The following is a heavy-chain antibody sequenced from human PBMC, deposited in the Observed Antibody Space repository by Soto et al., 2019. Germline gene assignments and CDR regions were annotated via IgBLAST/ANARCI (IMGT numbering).Heavy chain of an antibody. CDR2: ISPYNGNT. D-gene: IGHD6-13*01. J-gene: IGHJ6*02. CDR3: ARGSGGNSSWYLRVGYYYYYAMDV. V-gene: IGHV1-18*01. Sequence: GGPVELPCKASGYTFTSYGISWGRQAPGQGLECMGWISPYNGNTNYAQKLQGRVTLTTDPXXSXXXIXPXXPRXDGTAGYYCARGSGGNSSWYLRVGYYYYYAMDVWG. CDR1: GYTFTSYG.